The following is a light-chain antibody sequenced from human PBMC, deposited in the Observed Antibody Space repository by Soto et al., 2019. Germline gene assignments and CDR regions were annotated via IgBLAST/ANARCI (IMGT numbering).Light chain of an antibody. V-gene: IGKV1-39*01. CDR2: GAT. J-gene: IGKJ3*01. CDR3: QQSYRSLLT. Sequence: DIQMTQSPSSLSASVGDRVTITCRASQNIAIYLNWYHQKAGKAPNLLIFGATSLRSGVPSRFSASGSGTDFTLTISSLQPEDFGTYYCQQSYRSLLTFGPGTKVEI. CDR1: QNIAIY.